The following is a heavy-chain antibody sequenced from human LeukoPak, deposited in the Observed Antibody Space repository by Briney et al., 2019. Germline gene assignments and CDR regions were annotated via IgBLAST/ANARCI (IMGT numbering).Heavy chain of an antibody. CDR2: INNDGSST. V-gene: IGHV3-74*01. D-gene: IGHD1-26*01. Sequence: QPGGSLRLSCAASGFTFSNYWMHSVRQAPGEGLGWVSRINNDGSSTSYADSVKGRFTISRDNARNTLYLHMNSLRAQEMTVYQCARAGYCESYLGYWGQGTLVTVSS. CDR3: ARAGYCESYLGY. J-gene: IGHJ4*02. CDR1: GFTFSNYW.